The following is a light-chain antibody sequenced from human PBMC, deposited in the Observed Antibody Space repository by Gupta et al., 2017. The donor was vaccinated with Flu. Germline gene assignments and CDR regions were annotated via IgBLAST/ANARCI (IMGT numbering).Light chain of an antibody. Sequence: VGYRVSSTCLASQNIGSYLDWYQQKPGKAPKLLIYKASGLESGVPSRFSGSGYGTEFSLTISSLQPDDFATYYCQQYDNLYTFGQGTKLEVK. V-gene: IGKV1-5*03. CDR2: KAS. CDR1: QNIGSY. J-gene: IGKJ2*01. CDR3: QQYDNLYT.